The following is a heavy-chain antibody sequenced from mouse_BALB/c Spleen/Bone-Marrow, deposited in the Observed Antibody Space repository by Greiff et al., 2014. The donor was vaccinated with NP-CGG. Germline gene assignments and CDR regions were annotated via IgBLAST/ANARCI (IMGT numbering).Heavy chain of an antibody. V-gene: IGHV1-69*02. J-gene: IGHJ2*01. D-gene: IGHD1-1*01. CDR2: IYPSDTYT. CDR3: TEKTDYYCISPLDY. Sequence: HLHHSFSYLVRPGASVKLSCKASGYTFTSYWINWVKQIPLQCLDLILNIYPSDTYTNYNQEFKDKATLTVDKSSSTAYMQLCSTTSVDSAVSSCTEKTDYYCISPLDYWGQGTTLTVSS. CDR1: GYTFTSYW.